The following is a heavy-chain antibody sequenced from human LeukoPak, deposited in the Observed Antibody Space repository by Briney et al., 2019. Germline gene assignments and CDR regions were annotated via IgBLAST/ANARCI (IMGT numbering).Heavy chain of an antibody. CDR2: INSDGINT. V-gene: IGHV3-74*01. CDR3: ARDLGQYYDTSDNWFDP. D-gene: IGHD3-22*01. J-gene: IGHJ5*02. CDR1: GFTFSSYT. Sequence: GGSLRLSCAASGFTFSSYTMSWVRQAPGKGLVWVSRINSDGINTSYADSVKGRFTISRDNAKNTLNLQMNSLRAEDTAVYYCARDLGQYYDTSDNWFDPWGQGTLVTVSS.